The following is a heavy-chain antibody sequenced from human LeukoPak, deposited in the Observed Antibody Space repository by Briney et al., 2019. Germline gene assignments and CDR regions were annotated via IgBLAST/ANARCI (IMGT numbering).Heavy chain of an antibody. CDR1: GYTFTSYG. D-gene: IGHD3-10*01. CDR3: ARVKISERMVRGGSYYYYYYMDV. Sequence: GASVKVSCKASGYTFTSYGISWVRQAPGQGLEWMGWISAYNGNTNYAQKLQGRVTMTTDTSTSTAYMELRSLRSDDTAVYYCARVKISERMVRGGSYYYYYYMDVWGKGTTVTISS. J-gene: IGHJ6*03. CDR2: ISAYNGNT. V-gene: IGHV1-18*01.